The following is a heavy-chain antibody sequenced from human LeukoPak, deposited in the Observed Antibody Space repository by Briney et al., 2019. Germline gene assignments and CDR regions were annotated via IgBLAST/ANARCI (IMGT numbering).Heavy chain of an antibody. V-gene: IGHV4-34*01. J-gene: IGHJ4*02. D-gene: IGHD3-22*01. CDR3: ARKYYYDSSGYHFDY. CDR2: INHSGST. Sequence: ASETLSRTCAVYGGSYSGYYWSWIRHPPGKGLEWIGEINHSGSTNYNPPLKSRVTISVDTSKNQFSLELSSVTAADTAVYYCARKYYYDSSGYHFDYWGQGTLVTVSS. CDR1: GGSYSGYY.